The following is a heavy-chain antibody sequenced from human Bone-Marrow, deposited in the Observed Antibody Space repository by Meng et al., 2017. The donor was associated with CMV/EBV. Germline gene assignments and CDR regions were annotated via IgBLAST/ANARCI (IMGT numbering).Heavy chain of an antibody. CDR3: ARDSATPRSYYYYGMDV. Sequence: SVKVSCKASGGTFSSYAISWVRQAPGQGLEWMGGIIPIFGTANYAQKFQGRVTMTTDTSTSTAYMELRSLRSDDTAVYYCARDSATPRSYYYYGMDVWGQGTTVTVSS. V-gene: IGHV1-69*05. D-gene: IGHD2-15*01. CDR1: GGTFSSYA. J-gene: IGHJ6*02. CDR2: IIPIFGTA.